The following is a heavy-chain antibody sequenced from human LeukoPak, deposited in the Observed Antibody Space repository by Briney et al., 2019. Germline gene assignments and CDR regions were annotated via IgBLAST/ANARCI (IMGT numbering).Heavy chain of an antibody. CDR3: ARVGPDY. CDR2: FYHGGST. CDR1: GYSISTGYY. Sequence: SETLSLTCTVSGYSISTGYYWDWIRQPPGKGLEWIGTFYHGGSTYYNPSLKSRVTISVDTSKNQFSLKLSSVTAADTAVYYCARVGPDYWGQGTLVTVSS. V-gene: IGHV4-38-2*02. J-gene: IGHJ4*02.